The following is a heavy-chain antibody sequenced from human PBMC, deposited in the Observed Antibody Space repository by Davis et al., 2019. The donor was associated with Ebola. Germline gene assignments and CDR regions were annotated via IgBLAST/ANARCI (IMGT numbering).Heavy chain of an antibody. D-gene: IGHD6-13*01. CDR2: LSYDGSNK. Sequence: GGSLRLSCAASGFTFSSYGMHWVRQAPGKGLEWVAGLSYDGSNKYYADSVKGRFTISRDNSKNTLYLQMNSLRAEDTAVYYCAKDLAAAAHYWGQGTLVTVSS. V-gene: IGHV3-30*18. CDR3: AKDLAAAAHY. J-gene: IGHJ4*02. CDR1: GFTFSSYG.